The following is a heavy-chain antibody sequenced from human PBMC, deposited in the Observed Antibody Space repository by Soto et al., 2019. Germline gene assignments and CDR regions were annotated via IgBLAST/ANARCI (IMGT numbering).Heavy chain of an antibody. V-gene: IGHV1-46*01. CDR2: INPYGGST. CDR3: ARGEVVVAATKKYYYYGMDV. J-gene: IGHJ6*02. Sequence: ASVKVSCKASGYTFTTFYMHWVRQAPGQGPEWVGIINPYGGSTSYAQNFQGRISMTSDTPTNTVYMELSNLRSDDTAVYYCARGEVVVAATKKYYYYGMDVWGQGTTVTVSS. CDR1: GYTFTTFY. D-gene: IGHD2-15*01.